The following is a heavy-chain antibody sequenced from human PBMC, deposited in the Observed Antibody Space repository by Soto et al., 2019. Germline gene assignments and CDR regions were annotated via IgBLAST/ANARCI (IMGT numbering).Heavy chain of an antibody. J-gene: IGHJ6*02. CDR2: IIPIFGTA. V-gene: IGHV1-69*13. D-gene: IGHD5-12*01. CDR1: GGTFSSYA. CDR3: ARRGYSGYDPYGMDV. Sequence: SVKVSGKASGGTFSSYAISWVRQAPGQGLEWMGGIIPIFGTANYAQKFQGRVTITADESTSTAYMELSSLRSEDTAVDYCARRGYSGYDPYGMDVWSQGTTGTVSS.